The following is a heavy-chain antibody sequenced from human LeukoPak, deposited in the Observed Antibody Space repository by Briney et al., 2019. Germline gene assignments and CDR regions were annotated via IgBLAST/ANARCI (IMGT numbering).Heavy chain of an antibody. V-gene: IGHV4-34*01. Sequence: SETLSLTCAVYGGSFSGYYWSWIRQPPGKGLEWIGEINHSGSTNYNPSLKSRVTISVDTSKNQFSLKLSSVTAADTAVYYCAREYYGSGSYYNFNYFDYWGQGTLVTVSS. CDR2: INHSGST. J-gene: IGHJ4*02. CDR1: GGSFSGYY. D-gene: IGHD3-10*01. CDR3: AREYYGSGSYYNFNYFDY.